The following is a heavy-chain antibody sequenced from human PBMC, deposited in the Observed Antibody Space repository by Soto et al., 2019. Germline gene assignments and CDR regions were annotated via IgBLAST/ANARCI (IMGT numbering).Heavy chain of an antibody. D-gene: IGHD1-26*01. J-gene: IGHJ6*02. CDR1: GGSFSGYY. CDR2: INHSGST. Sequence: QVQLQQWGAGLLKPSETLSLTCAVYGGSFSGYYWSWIRQPPGKGLEWIGEINHSGSTNYNPSLKRQGNILLDTSKNQFSLKLSSVTAADTAVYYCARGLAGWELLYYYGMDVWGQGTTVTVSS. CDR3: ARGLAGWELLYYYGMDV. V-gene: IGHV4-34*01.